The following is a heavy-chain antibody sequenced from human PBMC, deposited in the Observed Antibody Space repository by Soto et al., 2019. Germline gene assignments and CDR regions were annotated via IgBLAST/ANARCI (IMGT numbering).Heavy chain of an antibody. D-gene: IGHD1-26*01. CDR1: GFTFSSYE. Sequence: GGSLRLSCAASGFTFSSYEMNWVRQAPGKGLEWVSYVSSSGSTVYYADSVKGRFTISRDNAKNSLYLQMSSLRAEDTAVYYCAREQGWELRTFDIWGQGTMVTVSS. CDR3: AREQGWELRTFDI. CDR2: VSSSGSTV. J-gene: IGHJ3*02. V-gene: IGHV3-48*03.